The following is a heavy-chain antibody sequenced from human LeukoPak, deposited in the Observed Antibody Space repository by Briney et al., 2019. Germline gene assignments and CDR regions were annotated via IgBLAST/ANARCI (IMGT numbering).Heavy chain of an antibody. D-gene: IGHD6-19*01. J-gene: IGHJ5*02. CDR2: IRYDGSNK. CDR3: AKDLGYSSGWDL. CDR1: GFTFSSYG. Sequence: AGGSLRLSCAASGFTFSSYGMHWVRQAPGKGREWVAFIRYDGSNKYYADSVKGRFTISRDNSKNTLYLQMNSLRGEDTAVYYCAKDLGYSSGWDLWGQGTLVTVSS. V-gene: IGHV3-30*02.